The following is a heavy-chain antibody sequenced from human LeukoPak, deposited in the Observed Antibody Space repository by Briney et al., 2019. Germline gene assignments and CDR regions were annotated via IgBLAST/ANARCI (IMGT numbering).Heavy chain of an antibody. V-gene: IGHV3-21*06. CDR3: VIEGTGVLRYLAY. D-gene: IGHD3-9*01. CDR1: GFTFGSYS. J-gene: IGHJ4*02. CDR2: ISSSSGYI. Sequence: GGSLRLSCAGSGFTFGSYSMNWVRQAPGKGLEWVSSISSSSGYINYADSVKGRFTISRDNAKNSLFLQMNSLRVEDTAVYFCVIEGTGVLRYLAYWGQGSLVTVSS.